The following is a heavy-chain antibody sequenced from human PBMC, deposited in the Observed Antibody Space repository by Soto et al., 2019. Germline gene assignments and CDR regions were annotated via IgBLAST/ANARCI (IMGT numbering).Heavy chain of an antibody. D-gene: IGHD6-13*01. J-gene: IGHJ4*02. CDR1: GGTFSSYT. V-gene: IGHV1-69*02. CDR3: ARGGLYTSSWDFSD. CDR2: IIPILGIA. Sequence: ASVKVSCKASGGTFSSYTISWVRQAPGQGLEWMGRIIPILGIANYAQKFQGRVTITADKSTSTAYMELSSLRSEDTAVYYCARGGLYTSSWDFSDWGQGTLVTVSS.